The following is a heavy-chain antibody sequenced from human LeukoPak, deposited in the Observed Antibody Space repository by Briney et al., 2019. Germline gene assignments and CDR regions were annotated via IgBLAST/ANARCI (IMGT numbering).Heavy chain of an antibody. D-gene: IGHD2-15*01. Sequence: ASVKVSCKASGYTFTGYYMHWVRQAPGQGLEWMGRINPNSGGTNYAQKFQGRVTMTRDTSISTAYMELSRLRSDDTAVYYCASCSGGSCYFSFDYWGQGTLVTVSS. CDR2: INPNSGGT. V-gene: IGHV1-2*06. J-gene: IGHJ4*02. CDR3: ASCSGGSCYFSFDY. CDR1: GYTFTGYY.